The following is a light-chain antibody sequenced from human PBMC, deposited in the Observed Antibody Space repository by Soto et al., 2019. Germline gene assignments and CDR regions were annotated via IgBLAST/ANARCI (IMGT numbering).Light chain of an antibody. CDR3: GAWDDSLNVV. J-gene: IGLJ2*01. Sequence: QSVLTQSPSASGTPGQSVTISCSGSSSNIGSNTVNWYQQFPGTAPKLLIHTDNQRPSGVPDRFSGSKSGTSASLAITGLQSEDEADYYCGAWDDSLNVVFGGGTKLTVL. CDR1: SSNIGSNT. V-gene: IGLV1-44*01. CDR2: TDN.